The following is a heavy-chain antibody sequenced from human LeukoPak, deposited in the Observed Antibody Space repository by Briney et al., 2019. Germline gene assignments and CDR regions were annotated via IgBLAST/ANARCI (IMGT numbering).Heavy chain of an antibody. Sequence: PSETLSLTCAVYGGSFSGYYWSWIRQPPGKGLEWIGEINHSGSTNYNPSLKSRVTISVDTSKNQFSLKLSSVTAADTAVYYCATYDYGVNNWFDPWGQGTLVTVSS. J-gene: IGHJ5*02. CDR3: ATYDYGVNNWFDP. D-gene: IGHD4-17*01. V-gene: IGHV4-34*01. CDR1: GGSFSGYY. CDR2: INHSGST.